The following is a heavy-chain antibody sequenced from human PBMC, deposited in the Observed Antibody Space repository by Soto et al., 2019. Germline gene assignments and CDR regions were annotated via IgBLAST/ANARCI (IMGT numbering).Heavy chain of an antibody. D-gene: IGHD3-9*01. Sequence: QVQLVESGGGVVQPGRSLRLSCAASGFTFSRYGMNWVRQAPGKGLEWVAVISYDGSNKYYVDSVKGRFTISRDNSKNTLDLQMNSLRAEATAVYYCAKEGQYYDILTGYRSYYGMDVWGQGTTVTVSS. CDR3: AKEGQYYDILTGYRSYYGMDV. J-gene: IGHJ6*02. CDR1: GFTFSRYG. CDR2: ISYDGSNK. V-gene: IGHV3-30*18.